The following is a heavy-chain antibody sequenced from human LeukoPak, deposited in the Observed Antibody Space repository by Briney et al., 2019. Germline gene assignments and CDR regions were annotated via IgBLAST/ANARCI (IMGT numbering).Heavy chain of an antibody. CDR1: GFTFSSYA. Sequence: PSGGSLRLSCAASGFTFSSYAMSWVRQAPGKGLEWVSAISGSGGSTYYADSVKGRFTISRDNSKNTLYLQMNSLRADDTALYYCARDWYSSNWYGNSFDFWGQGTLVTVSS. CDR3: ARDWYSSNWYGNSFDF. D-gene: IGHD6-13*01. CDR2: ISGSGGST. V-gene: IGHV3-23*01. J-gene: IGHJ4*02.